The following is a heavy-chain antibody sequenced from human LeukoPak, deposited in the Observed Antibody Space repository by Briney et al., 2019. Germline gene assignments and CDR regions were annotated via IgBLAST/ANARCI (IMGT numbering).Heavy chain of an antibody. CDR1: GFTFSSYA. D-gene: IGHD3-10*01. CDR3: AKSRVTYGSGSYYRFDY. CDR2: ISGSGGST. J-gene: IGHJ4*02. Sequence: SGGSLRLSCAASGFTFSSYAMSWVRQAPGKGLEWVSAISGSGGSTYYADSVKGRFTISRVNSKNTLYLQMNSLRAEDTAVYYCAKSRVTYGSGSYYRFDYWGQGTLVTVSS. V-gene: IGHV3-23*01.